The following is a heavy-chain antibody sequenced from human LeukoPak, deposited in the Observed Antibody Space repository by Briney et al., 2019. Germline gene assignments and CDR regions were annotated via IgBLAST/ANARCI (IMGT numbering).Heavy chain of an antibody. Sequence: PSETLSLTCTGSGGSISSYYWSWIRQPAGKGLEWIGRIYTSGSTNYNPSLKSRVTMSVDTSKNQFSLKLSSVTAADTAVYYCARDHNGITGTTRWFDPWGQGTLVTVSS. CDR3: ARDHNGITGTTRWFDP. J-gene: IGHJ5*02. CDR1: GGSISSYY. V-gene: IGHV4-4*07. D-gene: IGHD1-7*01. CDR2: IYTSGST.